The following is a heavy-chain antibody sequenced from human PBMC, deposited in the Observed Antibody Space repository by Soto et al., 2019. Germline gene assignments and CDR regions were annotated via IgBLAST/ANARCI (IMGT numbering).Heavy chain of an antibody. CDR2: IYYSGST. D-gene: IGHD3-10*01. Sequence: SETLSLTCTVSGGSISSSSYYWGWIRQPPGKGLEWIGSIYYSGSTYYNPSLKSRVTISVDTSKNQFSLKLSSVTAADTAVYYCAKGGSGSYSNAFDIWGQGAMVTVSS. CDR1: GGSISSSSYY. CDR3: AKGGSGSYSNAFDI. J-gene: IGHJ3*02. V-gene: IGHV4-39*01.